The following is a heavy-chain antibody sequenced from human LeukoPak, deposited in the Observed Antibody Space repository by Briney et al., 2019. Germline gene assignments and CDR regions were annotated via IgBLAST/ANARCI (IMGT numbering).Heavy chain of an antibody. V-gene: IGHV3-74*01. D-gene: IGHD2-2*01. CDR3: AGNLYTRFGDC. CDR1: GFTFSDYW. J-gene: IGHJ4*02. CDR2: INSDGSST. Sequence: PGGSLRLSCAASGFTFSDYWMHWVRQTPEKGLVWVSRINSDGSSTIYADSVKGRLTISRDNAQNTLYLQMNSLRAEDTAVYYCAGNLYTRFGDCWGQGALVTVSS.